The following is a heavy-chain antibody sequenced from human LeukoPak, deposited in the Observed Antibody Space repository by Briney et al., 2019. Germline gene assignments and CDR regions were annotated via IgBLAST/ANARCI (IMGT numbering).Heavy chain of an antibody. Sequence: GGSLRLSCAASGFTFNTYSMNWVRQAPGEGLEWVSSISPTSGHIYYADSVKGRFTISRDNAQSSLYLQMSSLRAEDTAVYYCARAPTVLVGYCSSSSCQADYWGQGTLVTVSS. CDR2: ISPTSGHI. J-gene: IGHJ4*02. D-gene: IGHD2-2*01. CDR1: GFTFNTYS. V-gene: IGHV3-21*01. CDR3: ARAPTVLVGYCSSSSCQADY.